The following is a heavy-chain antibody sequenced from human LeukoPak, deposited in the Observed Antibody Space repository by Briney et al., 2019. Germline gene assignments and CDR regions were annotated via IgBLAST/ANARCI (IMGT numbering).Heavy chain of an antibody. V-gene: IGHV1-18*01. Sequence: ASVKVSCKASGYTFTSYGISWVRQAPGQGLEWMGWISAYNGNTNYAQKLQGRVTMTTDTSTSTAYMELRSLRSDDTAVYYCARNRIRGYGSGGSCLPSLNWFDAWGQGTLVTVSS. CDR1: GYTFTSYG. D-gene: IGHD2-15*01. J-gene: IGHJ5*02. CDR3: ARNRIRGYGSGGSCLPSLNWFDA. CDR2: ISAYNGNT.